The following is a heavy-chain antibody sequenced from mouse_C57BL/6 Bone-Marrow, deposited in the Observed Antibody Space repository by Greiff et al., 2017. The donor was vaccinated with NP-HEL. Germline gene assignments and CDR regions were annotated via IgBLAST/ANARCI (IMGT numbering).Heavy chain of an antibody. CDR1: GYTFTSYG. CDR2: IYPRSGNT. V-gene: IGHV1-81*01. CDR3: ARPYYGRPWFAY. D-gene: IGHD2-10*01. Sequence: QVQLQQSGAELARPGASVKLSCKASGYTFTSYGISWVKQRTGQGLEWIGEIYPRSGNTYYNEKFKGKATLTADKSSSTAYMELRSLTSEDCAVYFCARPYYGRPWFAYWGRGSRVTVSA. J-gene: IGHJ3*01.